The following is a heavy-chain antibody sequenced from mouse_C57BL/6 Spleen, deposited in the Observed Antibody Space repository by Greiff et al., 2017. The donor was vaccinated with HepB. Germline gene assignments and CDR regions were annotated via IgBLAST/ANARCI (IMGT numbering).Heavy chain of an antibody. V-gene: IGHV5-12*01. J-gene: IGHJ4*01. CDR3: ASHYDCDDYYAMDY. CDR2: ISNGGGST. D-gene: IGHD2-4*01. CDR1: GFTFSDYY. Sequence: EVMLVESGGGLVQPGGSLKLSCAASGFTFSDYYMYWVRQTPEKRLEWVAYISNGGGSTYYPDTVKGRFTISRDNAKNTLYLQMTRLKSEDTAMYYCASHYDCDDYYAMDYWGQGTSVTVSS.